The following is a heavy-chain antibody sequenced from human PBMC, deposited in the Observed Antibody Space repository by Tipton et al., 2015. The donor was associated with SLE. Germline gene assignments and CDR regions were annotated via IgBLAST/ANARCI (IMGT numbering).Heavy chain of an antibody. V-gene: IGHV4-34*01. CDR2: INHSGST. CDR1: GGSFSGYY. Sequence: TLSLTCAVYGGSFSGYYWSWIRQPPGKGLEWIGEINHSGSTNYNPSLKSRVTISVDTSKNQFSLKLSSVTAADTAVYYCASKRGIYPDYWNQGTLVTVSS. J-gene: IGHJ4*02. CDR3: ASKRGIYPDY. D-gene: IGHD7-27*01.